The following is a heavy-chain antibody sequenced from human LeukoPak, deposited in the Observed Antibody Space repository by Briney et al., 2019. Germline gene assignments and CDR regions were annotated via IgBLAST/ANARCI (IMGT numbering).Heavy chain of an antibody. D-gene: IGHD2-2*01. CDR3: ASLYCSSTSCYNWFDP. J-gene: IGHJ5*02. V-gene: IGHV4-61*02. CDR1: GGSISSGSYY. CDR2: IYTSGST. Sequence: SETLSLSCTVSGGSISSGSYYWSWIRQPAGKGLEWIGRIYTSGSTNYNPSPKSRVTISVDTSKNQFSLKLSSVTAADTAVYYCASLYCSSTSCYNWFDPWGQGTLVTVSS.